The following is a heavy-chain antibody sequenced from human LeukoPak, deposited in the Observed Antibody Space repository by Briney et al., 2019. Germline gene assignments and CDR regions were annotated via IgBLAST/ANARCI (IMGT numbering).Heavy chain of an antibody. D-gene: IGHD2-21*01. Sequence: GGSLRLSCAASGFTFTSYWMHWVRQAPGKGLVWVSRINSDGRSTSYADSVKGRFTISRDNAKNTLYLQMNSLRAEDTAVYYCARTLDNSPYDCRGQGTQVTVSS. V-gene: IGHV3-74*01. CDR2: INSDGRST. CDR1: GFTFTSYW. CDR3: ARTLDNSPYDC. J-gene: IGHJ4*02.